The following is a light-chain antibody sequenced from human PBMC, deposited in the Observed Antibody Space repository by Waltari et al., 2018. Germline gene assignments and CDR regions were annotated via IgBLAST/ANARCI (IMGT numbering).Light chain of an antibody. CDR2: WAS. Sequence: DIVMTQSPDSLAVSLGERATINCKASQSVLYSSNNKNYLAWYQQKPGQPPKLLIYWASTRESGVPDRFSGSGSGTDFTLTISSLQAEDVAVYYCQQLNSYPHTFGRGTKLEIK. J-gene: IGKJ2*01. CDR3: QQLNSYPHT. V-gene: IGKV4-1*01. CDR1: QSVLYSSNNKNY.